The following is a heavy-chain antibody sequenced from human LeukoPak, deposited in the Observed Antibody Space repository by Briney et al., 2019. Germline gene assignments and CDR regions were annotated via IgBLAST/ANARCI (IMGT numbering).Heavy chain of an antibody. CDR3: ATSPLMATITPFFDY. V-gene: IGHV1-2*02. D-gene: IGHD5-24*01. CDR2: INPNSGGT. J-gene: IGHJ4*02. Sequence: ASVKVSCKAPGYTFTAYYMHWVRQAPGQGLEWMGWINPNSGGTNYAQKFQGRVTMTRDTSISTAYMELSRLRSEDTAVYYCATSPLMATITPFFDYWGQGTLVTVSS. CDR1: GYTFTAYY.